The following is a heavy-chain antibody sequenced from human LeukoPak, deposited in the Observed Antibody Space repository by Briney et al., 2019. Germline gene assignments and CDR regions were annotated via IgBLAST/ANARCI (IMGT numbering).Heavy chain of an antibody. CDR3: ARGDYGDYGYYYYGMDV. Sequence: GGSLRLSCAASGFTFSSYAMHWVRQAPGKGLEWVAVISYDGSNKYYADSVKGRFTISRDSSKNTLYLQMNSLRAEDTAVYYCARGDYGDYGYYYYGMDVWGQGTTVTVSS. D-gene: IGHD4-17*01. V-gene: IGHV3-30-3*01. CDR2: ISYDGSNK. J-gene: IGHJ6*02. CDR1: GFTFSSYA.